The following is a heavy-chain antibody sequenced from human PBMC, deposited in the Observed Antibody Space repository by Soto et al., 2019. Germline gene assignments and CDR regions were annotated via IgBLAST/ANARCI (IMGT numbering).Heavy chain of an antibody. CDR2: ISGSGGST. V-gene: IGHV3-23*01. D-gene: IGHD1-7*01. Sequence: LRLSCAASGFAFSSYAMSWVRQAPGKGLEWVSAISGSGGSTYYADSVKGRFTISRDNSKNTLYLQMNSLRAEDTAVYYCAKLNWNYVIYYYYYMDVWGKGTTVTVSS. J-gene: IGHJ6*03. CDR3: AKLNWNYVIYYYYYMDV. CDR1: GFAFSSYA.